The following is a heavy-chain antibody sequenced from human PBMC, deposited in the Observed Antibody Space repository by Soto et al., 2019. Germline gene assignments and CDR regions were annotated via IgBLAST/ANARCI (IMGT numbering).Heavy chain of an antibody. Sequence: SVKVSCKASGYTFTSYGISWVRQAPVQGLEWMGWISAYNGNTNYAQKLQGRVTMTTDTSTSTAYMELRSLRSDDTAVYYCARDRGSSGYPFWDYYYGMDVWGQGTTVTVSS. D-gene: IGHD6-19*01. V-gene: IGHV1-18*01. CDR3: ARDRGSSGYPFWDYYYGMDV. CDR2: ISAYNGNT. CDR1: GYTFTSYG. J-gene: IGHJ6*02.